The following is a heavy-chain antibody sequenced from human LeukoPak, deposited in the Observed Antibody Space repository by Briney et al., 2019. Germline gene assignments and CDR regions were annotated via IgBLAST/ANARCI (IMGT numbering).Heavy chain of an antibody. Sequence: ASVKVSCKASGCTFTSYYMHWVRQAPGQGLEWMGIINPSGGSTSYAQKFQGRVTMTRDTSTSTVYMELSSLRSEDTAVYYCARYCSSTSCSPDAFDIWGQGTMVTVSS. V-gene: IGHV1-46*01. J-gene: IGHJ3*02. D-gene: IGHD2-2*01. CDR3: ARYCSSTSCSPDAFDI. CDR2: INPSGGST. CDR1: GCTFTSYY.